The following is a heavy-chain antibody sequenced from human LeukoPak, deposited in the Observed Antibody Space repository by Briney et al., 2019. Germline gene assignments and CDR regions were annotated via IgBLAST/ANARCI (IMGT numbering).Heavy chain of an antibody. CDR2: KWYDGTNK. Sequence: GGSLRLSCAASGFTFSNNGMHWVRQAPGKGLEWVAVKWYDGTNKYYADSVKGRFTISRDNSKNTLYLQMNSLRAEDTAVYYCATKRGGYFDYWGQGTLVTVSS. CDR1: GFTFSNNG. J-gene: IGHJ4*02. CDR3: ATKRGGYFDY. V-gene: IGHV3-33*01.